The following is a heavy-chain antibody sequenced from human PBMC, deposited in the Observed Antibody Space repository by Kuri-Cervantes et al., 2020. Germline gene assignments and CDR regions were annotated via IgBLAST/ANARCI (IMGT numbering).Heavy chain of an antibody. J-gene: IGHJ6*02. CDR2: IYYSGST. V-gene: IGHV4-59*12. Sequence: SETLSLTCTVSGGSISSYYWSWIRQPPRKGLEWIGYIYYSGSTNYNPSLKSRVTISVDTSTNQFSLKLKSLTPADTAAYYCAREGVVGVYYYYGMDVWGQGTTVTVSS. CDR3: AREGVVGVYYYYGMDV. D-gene: IGHD1-26*01. CDR1: GGSISSYY.